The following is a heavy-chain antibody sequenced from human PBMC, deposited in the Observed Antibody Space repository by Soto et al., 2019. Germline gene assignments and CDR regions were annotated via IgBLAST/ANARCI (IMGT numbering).Heavy chain of an antibody. J-gene: IGHJ6*03. CDR2: INAGNGNT. D-gene: IGHD3-3*01. CDR1: GYTFTSYA. Sequence: QVQLVQSGAEVKKPGASVKVSCKASGYTFTSYAMHWVRQAPGQRLEWMGWINAGNGNTKYSQKFQGRVTITRDTSASTAYMELSSLRSEDTAVYYCARDPARITIFGVVINYYMDVWGKGTTVTVSS. V-gene: IGHV1-3*01. CDR3: ARDPARITIFGVVINYYMDV.